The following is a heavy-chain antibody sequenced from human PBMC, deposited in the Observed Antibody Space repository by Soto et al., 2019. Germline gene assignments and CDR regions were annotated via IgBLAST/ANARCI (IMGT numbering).Heavy chain of an antibody. D-gene: IGHD2-21*02. CDR2: IYYSGST. CDR3: ARDILTCGGDCYSNWFDP. J-gene: IGHJ5*02. V-gene: IGHV4-59*01. CDR1: GGSISSYY. Sequence: SETLSLTCTVSGGSISSYYWSWIRQPPGKGLEWIGYIYYSGSTNYNPSLKSRVTISVHTSKNQFSLKLSSVTAADTAVYYCARDILTCGGDCYSNWFDPWGQGTLVTVYS.